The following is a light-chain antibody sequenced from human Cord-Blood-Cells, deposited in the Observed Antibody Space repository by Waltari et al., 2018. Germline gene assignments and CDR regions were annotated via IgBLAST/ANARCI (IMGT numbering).Light chain of an antibody. CDR2: WAS. V-gene: IGKV4-1*01. J-gene: IGKJ2*01. CDR1: PSVLYRSNNNNY. Sequence: DIVMTQSPDSLALSLGERATITCKSSPSVLYRSNNNNYLAWYQQKPGQPPKLLIYWASTRESGVPDRFSGSGSGTDFTLTISSLQAEDVAVYYCQQYYSTPHTFGQGTKLEIK. CDR3: QQYYSTPHT.